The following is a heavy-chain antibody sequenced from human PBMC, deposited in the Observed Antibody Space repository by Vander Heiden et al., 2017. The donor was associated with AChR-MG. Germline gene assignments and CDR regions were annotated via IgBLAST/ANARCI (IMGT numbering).Heavy chain of an antibody. V-gene: IGHV4-59*01. CDR2: IYYSGST. Sequence: QVQLQESGPGLVKPSETLSLTCTVPGGSISSYYWSWIRQPPGKGLEWIGYIYYSGSTNYNPSLKSRVTISVDTSKNQFSLKLSSVTAADTAVYYCARDGVQGAFDIWGQGTMVTLSS. CDR3: ARDGVQGAFDI. D-gene: IGHD3-16*01. CDR1: GGSISSYY. J-gene: IGHJ3*02.